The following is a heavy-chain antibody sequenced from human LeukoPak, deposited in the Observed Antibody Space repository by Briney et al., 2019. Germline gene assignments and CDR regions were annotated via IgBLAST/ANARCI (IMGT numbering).Heavy chain of an antibody. V-gene: IGHV1-18*01. CDR3: ARDAGYCSSTSCSTVI. Sequence: ASVKVSCKASGYTFTSYGISWVRQAPGQGLEWMGWISAYNGNTNYAQKLQGRVTMTTDTSTSTAYMELRSLRSDDTAVYYCARDAGYCSSTSCSTVIWGQGTMVTVSS. CDR1: GYTFTSYG. CDR2: ISAYNGNT. J-gene: IGHJ3*02. D-gene: IGHD2-2*03.